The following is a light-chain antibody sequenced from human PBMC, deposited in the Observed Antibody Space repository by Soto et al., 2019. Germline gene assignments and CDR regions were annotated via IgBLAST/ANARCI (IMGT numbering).Light chain of an antibody. V-gene: IGKV1-39*01. CDR2: AAS. CDR1: QTISNY. J-gene: IGKJ4*01. Sequence: DIPKTQSPSSLSASVGDGVTITCRASQTISNYLTWYQQKPGKAPKLLIHAASILQSGVQSRFSGSGSATDFTLTISSLQPGDFATYYCQQSYSIPVTFGGGTKVEI. CDR3: QQSYSIPVT.